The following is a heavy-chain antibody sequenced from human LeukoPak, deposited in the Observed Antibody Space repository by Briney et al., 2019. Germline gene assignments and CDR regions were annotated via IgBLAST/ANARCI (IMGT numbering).Heavy chain of an antibody. Sequence: GGSLRLSCAASGFTFSSYAMSWVRQAPGKGLEWVSAISGSGGSTYYADSVKGRFTISRDNSKNTLYLQMNSLRAEDTAVYYCAGGARQQLATMYFDYWGQGTLVTVSS. J-gene: IGHJ4*02. CDR1: GFTFSSYA. CDR2: ISGSGGST. V-gene: IGHV3-23*01. D-gene: IGHD6-13*01. CDR3: AGGARQQLATMYFDY.